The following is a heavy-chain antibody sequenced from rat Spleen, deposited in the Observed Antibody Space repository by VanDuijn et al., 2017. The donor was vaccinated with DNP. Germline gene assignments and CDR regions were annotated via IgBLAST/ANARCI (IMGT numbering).Heavy chain of an antibody. CDR2: ISYDGGST. CDR1: GFSFSDYY. CDR3: TRQDPFDY. J-gene: IGHJ2*01. V-gene: IGHV5-7*01. Sequence: EVQLVESGGGPVQPGRSLKLSCAASGFSFSDYYMAWVRQAPKKGLEWVASISYDGGSTLYPDSVKGRFTISRDNAKSTLYLQMDSLRSEDTATYYCTRQDPFDYWGQGVMVTVSS.